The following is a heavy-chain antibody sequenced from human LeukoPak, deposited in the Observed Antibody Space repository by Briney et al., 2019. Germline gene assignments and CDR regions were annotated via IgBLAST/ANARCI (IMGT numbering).Heavy chain of an antibody. CDR2: ISSSSSSI. J-gene: IGHJ4*02. CDR3: ARDRSLYY. V-gene: IGHV3-48*04. CDR1: GFTFSSYS. Sequence: GGSLRLSCAASGFTFSSYSMNWVRQAPGQGLEGVSYISSSSSSIYYTDSVKGRFTISRDDAKNSLYLQMNGLRAEDTAVYYCARDRSLYYWGQGTLVTVSS. D-gene: IGHD3-10*01.